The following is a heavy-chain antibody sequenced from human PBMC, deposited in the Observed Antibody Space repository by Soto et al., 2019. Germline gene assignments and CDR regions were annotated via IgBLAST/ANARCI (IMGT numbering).Heavy chain of an antibody. D-gene: IGHD2-2*01. CDR3: ARACSSTSCYDVFDS. J-gene: IGHJ4*02. CDR2: IYTSGST. CDR1: GGSISSYY. V-gene: IGHV4-4*07. Sequence: QVQLQESGPGLVKPSETLSLTCTVSGGSISSYYWSWIRQPAGKGLQWIGRIYTSGSTNYNPSLKSRVTMSVDTSKNQCSLKLSSVTAADTAVYYCARACSSTSCYDVFDSWGQGTLVTVSS.